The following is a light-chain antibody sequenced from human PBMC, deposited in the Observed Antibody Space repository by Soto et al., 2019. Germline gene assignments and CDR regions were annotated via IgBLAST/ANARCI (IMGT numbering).Light chain of an antibody. CDR1: SSNIGSNT. J-gene: IGLJ3*02. CDR2: SDD. V-gene: IGLV1-44*01. CDR3: GSRDDSLNGWV. Sequence: QSVLTQSPSASGTPGQRVTISCSGGSSNIGSNTVSWYQQLPGTAPKLLIYSDDQRPSGVPDRFSGSKSGTSASLAISGLQSDDEAEYYCGSRDDSLNGWVFGGGTKLTVL.